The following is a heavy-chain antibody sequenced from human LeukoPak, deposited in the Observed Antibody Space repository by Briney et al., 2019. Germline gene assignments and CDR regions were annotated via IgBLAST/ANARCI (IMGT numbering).Heavy chain of an antibody. CDR1: GGSIGSGYY. J-gene: IGHJ4*02. Sequence: SETLSLACTVSGGSIGSGYYWAWIRQPPGKGLEWIGSIHYGGTTHYNPSLQSRVTISADTSKNQFALDLRSVTAADTAVYYCTRDIGDFVSDFWGQGTLVTVSS. CDR3: TRDIGDFVSDF. CDR2: IHYGGTT. V-gene: IGHV4-39*02. D-gene: IGHD2-21*02.